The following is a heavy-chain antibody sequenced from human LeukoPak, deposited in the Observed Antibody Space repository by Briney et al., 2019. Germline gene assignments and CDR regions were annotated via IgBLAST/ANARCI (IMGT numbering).Heavy chain of an antibody. Sequence: GGSLRLSCVASGLTVSSNYMSWVRQAPGKGLEWVSLIYSDGIAYYADSVRGRFTISRDNAKNSLYLQMNSLRDEDSAVYYCARDFGPLGSWSIDCWGQGTLVTVSS. V-gene: IGHV3-66*01. CDR2: IYSDGIA. CDR3: ARDFGPLGSWSIDC. J-gene: IGHJ4*02. CDR1: GLTVSSNY. D-gene: IGHD6-13*01.